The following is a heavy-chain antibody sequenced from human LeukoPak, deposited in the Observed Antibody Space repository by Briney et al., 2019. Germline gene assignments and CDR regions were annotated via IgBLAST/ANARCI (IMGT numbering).Heavy chain of an antibody. D-gene: IGHD2-2*01. CDR3: ARGPAANYYYGMDV. V-gene: IGHV4-34*01. CDR2: INHSGST. Sequence: SETLSLTCAVYGGSFSGYYWSWIRQPPGKGLEWIGEINHSGSTNYNPSLKSRVTISVDTSKNQFSLKLSSVTAADTAVYCCARGPAANYYYGMDVWGKGTTVTVSS. J-gene: IGHJ6*04. CDR1: GGSFSGYY.